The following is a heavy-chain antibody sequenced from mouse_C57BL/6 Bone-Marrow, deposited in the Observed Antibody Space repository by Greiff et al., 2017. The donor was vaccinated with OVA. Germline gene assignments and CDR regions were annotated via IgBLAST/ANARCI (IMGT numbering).Heavy chain of an antibody. Sequence: EVKVVESGGGLVQPGGSMKLSCVASGFTFSNYWMNWVRQSPEKGLEWVAQIRLKSDNYATHYAESVKGRFTISRDDSKSSVYLQMNNLRAEDTGIYNCRSDYPYYFDYWGQGTTLTVSS. V-gene: IGHV6-3*01. CDR2: IRLKSDNYAT. D-gene: IGHD2-4*01. CDR3: RSDYPYYFDY. CDR1: GFTFSNYW. J-gene: IGHJ2*01.